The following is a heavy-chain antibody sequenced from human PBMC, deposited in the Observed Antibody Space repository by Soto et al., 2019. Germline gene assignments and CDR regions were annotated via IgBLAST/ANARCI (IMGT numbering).Heavy chain of an antibody. V-gene: IGHV4-59*01. J-gene: IGHJ4*02. D-gene: IGHD3-10*01. Sequence: SETLSLTCTVSGGSISSYYWSWIRQPPGKGLEWIGYIYYSGSTNYNPSLKSRVTISVDTSKNQFSLKLSSVTAADTAVYYCARDSGGSGSYHFDYWGQGTLVTVSS. CDR1: GGSISSYY. CDR3: ARDSGGSGSYHFDY. CDR2: IYYSGST.